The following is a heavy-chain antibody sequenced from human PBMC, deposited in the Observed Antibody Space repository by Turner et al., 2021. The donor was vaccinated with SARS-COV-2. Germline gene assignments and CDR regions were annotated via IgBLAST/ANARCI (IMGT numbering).Heavy chain of an antibody. CDR1: GGSISSSSYY. J-gene: IGHJ4*02. CDR2: IYYSGST. Sequence: QLQLQESGSGLVKPSETLSLTCTVSGGSISSSSYYWGWIRQPPGKGLEWIGSIYYSGSTYYNPSLKSRVTISVDTSKNQFYLKLSSVTAADTAVYYCARLDYDSSGYYSSGFDYWGQGTLVTVSS. D-gene: IGHD3-22*01. V-gene: IGHV4-39*01. CDR3: ARLDYDSSGYYSSGFDY.